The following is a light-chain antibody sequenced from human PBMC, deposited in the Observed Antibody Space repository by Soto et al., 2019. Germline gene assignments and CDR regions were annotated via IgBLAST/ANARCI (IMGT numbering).Light chain of an antibody. CDR2: AAS. Sequence: DIQMTQSPSALSASVGDRVTITCRASQSIRSWLAWYQQKPGKAPKRLIYAASSLQSGVPSRFSVSGSGTEFTLTISSLQPEDFATYYCLQHNSGPRTFGQGTKVDIK. J-gene: IGKJ1*01. CDR1: QSIRSW. V-gene: IGKV1-17*01. CDR3: LQHNSGPRT.